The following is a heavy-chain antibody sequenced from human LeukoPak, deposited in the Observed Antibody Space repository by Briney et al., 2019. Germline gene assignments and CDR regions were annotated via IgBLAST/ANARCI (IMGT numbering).Heavy chain of an antibody. CDR3: ARHPADTIFGVGPDY. Sequence: GESLKISCKGSGYTFTNYWIGWVRQMPGKGLEWMGIIYPGDSDTRYSPSFRGQVTISADKSISTAYLQWSSLKASDTAMFYCARHPADTIFGVGPDYWGQGTLVTVSS. CDR1: GYTFTNYW. D-gene: IGHD3-3*01. J-gene: IGHJ4*02. CDR2: IYPGDSDT. V-gene: IGHV5-51*01.